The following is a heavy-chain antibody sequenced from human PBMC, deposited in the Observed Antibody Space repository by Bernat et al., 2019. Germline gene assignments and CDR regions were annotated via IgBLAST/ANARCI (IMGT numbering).Heavy chain of an antibody. Sequence: QVQLVESGGGGVQPGRSLRLSCAASGFTFSSYGMHWVRQAPGKGLEWVAVIWYDGSNKYYADSVKGRFTISRDNSKNTLYLQMNSLRAEDTAVYYCARDDCSGGSCYSLYIWGQGTLVTVSS. CDR1: GFTFSSYG. D-gene: IGHD2-15*01. CDR2: IWYDGSNK. J-gene: IGHJ4*02. V-gene: IGHV3-33*01. CDR3: ARDDCSGGSCYSLYI.